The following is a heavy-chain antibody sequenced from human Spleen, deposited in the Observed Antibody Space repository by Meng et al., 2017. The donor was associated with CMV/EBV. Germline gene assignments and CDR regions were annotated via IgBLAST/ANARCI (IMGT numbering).Heavy chain of an antibody. J-gene: IGHJ2*01. V-gene: IGHV3-23*01. CDR2: IEGSGGTA. CDR3: AKEIGDAYGSGSSGYFDL. CDR1: GFTFNKFA. D-gene: IGHD3-10*01. Sequence: GESLKISCVASGFTFNKFALSWVRQAPGKGLEWVSAIEGSGGTANYADSVKDRFIISRDNSKNTLYLQMNNLRDEDTAVYFCAKEIGDAYGSGSSGYFDLWGRGSLVTVSS.